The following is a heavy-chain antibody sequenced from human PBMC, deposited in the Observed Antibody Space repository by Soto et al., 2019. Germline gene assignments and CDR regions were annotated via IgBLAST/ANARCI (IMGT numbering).Heavy chain of an antibody. J-gene: IGHJ3*02. V-gene: IGHV3-49*04. CDR2: IRSKAYGGTT. CDR3: TRSGRVFDPGAFDI. Sequence: SLRLSCTASGFTFGDYAMSWVRQAPGKGLEWVGFIRSKAYGGTTEYAASVKGRFTISRDDSKSIAYLQMNSLKTEDTAVYYCTRSGRVFDPGAFDIWGQGTMVTVSS. D-gene: IGHD3-10*01. CDR1: GFTFGDYA.